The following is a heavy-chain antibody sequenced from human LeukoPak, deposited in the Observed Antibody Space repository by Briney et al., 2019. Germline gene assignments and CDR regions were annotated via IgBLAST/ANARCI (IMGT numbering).Heavy chain of an antibody. Sequence: ASVKVSCKASGGTFSSYAISWVRQAPGQGPEWMGGIIPIFGTANYAQKFQGRVTITADKSTSTAYMELSSLRSEDTAVYYCARGDSGSSHMDVWGKGTTVTVSS. CDR1: GGTFSSYA. V-gene: IGHV1-69*06. D-gene: IGHD3-10*01. CDR3: ARGDSGSSHMDV. CDR2: IIPIFGTA. J-gene: IGHJ6*04.